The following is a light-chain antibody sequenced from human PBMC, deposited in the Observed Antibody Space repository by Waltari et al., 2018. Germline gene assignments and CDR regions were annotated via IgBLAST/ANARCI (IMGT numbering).Light chain of an antibody. J-gene: IGLJ3*02. Sequence: QSVLTQPPSASGTPGQRVTFSCSGSSSNLGNNDVHWYQQLPGTAPKLLIYRGLQRPAGVPGRFSGSKSGTSASLAISGLRSEDEADYYCAAWDDSLTALMFGGGTKVTVL. CDR1: SSNLGNND. V-gene: IGLV1-47*01. CDR2: RGL. CDR3: AAWDDSLTALM.